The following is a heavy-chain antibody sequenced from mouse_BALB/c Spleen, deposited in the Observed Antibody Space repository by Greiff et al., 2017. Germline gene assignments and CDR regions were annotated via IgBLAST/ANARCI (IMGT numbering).Heavy chain of an antibody. J-gene: IGHJ4*01. CDR3: VRHGRAMDY. Sequence: EVKLVESGGGLVKPGGSLKLSCAASGFTFNTYAMNWVRQAPGKGLEWVARIRSKSNNYATYYADSVKDRFTISRDDSQSMLYLQMNNLKTEDTAMYYCVRHGRAMDYWGQGTSVTVSS. CDR1: GFTFNTYA. CDR2: IRSKSNNYAT. V-gene: IGHV10-1*02.